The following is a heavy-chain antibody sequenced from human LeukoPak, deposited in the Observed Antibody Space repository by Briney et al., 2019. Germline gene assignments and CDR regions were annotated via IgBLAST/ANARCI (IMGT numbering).Heavy chain of an antibody. J-gene: IGHJ4*02. V-gene: IGHV3-21*01. Sequence: GGSLRLPCAASGFTFSSYSMNWVRQAPGKGLEWVSSISSSSSYIYYADLVKGRFTISRDNAKNSLYLQMNSLRAEDTAVYYCARVGAIYCTNGVCPPFDYWGQGTLVTVSS. D-gene: IGHD2-8*01. CDR3: ARVGAIYCTNGVCPPFDY. CDR1: GFTFSSYS. CDR2: ISSSSSYI.